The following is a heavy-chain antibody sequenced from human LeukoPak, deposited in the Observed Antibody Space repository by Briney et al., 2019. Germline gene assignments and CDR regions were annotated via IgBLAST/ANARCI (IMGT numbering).Heavy chain of an antibody. D-gene: IGHD5-18*01. V-gene: IGHV1-69*05. J-gene: IGHJ3*02. Sequence: SVKVSCKTSGGTFSSYAISWVRQAPGQGLEWMGRIIPIFGTANYAQKFQGRVTITTDESTSTAYMELSSLRSEDTAVYYCARAYTGYSYGYDAFDIWGQGTMVTVSS. CDR2: IIPIFGTA. CDR1: GGTFSSYA. CDR3: ARAYTGYSYGYDAFDI.